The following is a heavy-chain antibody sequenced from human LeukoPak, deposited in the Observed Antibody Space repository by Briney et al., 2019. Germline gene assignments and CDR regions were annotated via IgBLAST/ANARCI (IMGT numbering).Heavy chain of an antibody. J-gene: IGHJ4*02. V-gene: IGHV3-30*18. D-gene: IGHD3-22*01. CDR3: AKDSGSGYYPIDY. CDR1: GFTFSSYA. CDR2: ISYDGSNK. Sequence: GGSLRLSCAASGFTFSSYAMSWVRQAPGKGLEWVAVISYDGSNKYYADSVKGRFTISRDNSKNTLYLQMNSLGAEDTAVYYCAKDSGSGYYPIDYWGQGTLVTVSS.